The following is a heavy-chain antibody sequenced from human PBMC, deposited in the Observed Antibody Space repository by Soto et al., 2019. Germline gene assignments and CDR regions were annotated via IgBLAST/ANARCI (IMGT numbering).Heavy chain of an antibody. D-gene: IGHD2-21*02. CDR3: ARGRVGTAYFDY. J-gene: IGHJ4*02. CDR2: ITSSSSTI. V-gene: IGHV3-48*02. Sequence: PGGSLRLSCAASLFTLTSNSINCVRQAPGKGLEWISYITSSSSTIYYADSVKGRFTISRDNAKNSLYLQMNGLRDDDTAVYYCARGRVGTAYFDYWGQGALVTVSS. CDR1: LFTLTSNS.